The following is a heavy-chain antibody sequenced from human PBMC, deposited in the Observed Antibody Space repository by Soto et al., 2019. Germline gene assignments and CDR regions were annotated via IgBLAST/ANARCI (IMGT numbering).Heavy chain of an antibody. CDR2: IYYSGST. CDR3: ARGGYGSGSYPSFDY. J-gene: IGHJ4*02. Sequence: SETLSLTCTVSGGSISSGGYYWSWIRQHPGKGLEWIGYIYYSGSTYYNPSLKSRVTISVDTSKNQFSLKLSSVTAADTAVYYCARGGYGSGSYPSFDYWGQGTLVTVSS. D-gene: IGHD3-10*01. V-gene: IGHV4-31*03. CDR1: GGSISSGGYY.